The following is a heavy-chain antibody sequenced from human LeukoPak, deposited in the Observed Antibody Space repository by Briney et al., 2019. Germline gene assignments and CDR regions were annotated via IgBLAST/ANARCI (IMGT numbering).Heavy chain of an antibody. CDR1: GFTFSSYA. D-gene: IGHD3-10*01. V-gene: IGHV3-30*04. J-gene: IGHJ4*02. CDR3: AKAFGSGSYLFAGYYYFGS. Sequence: GGSLRLSCAASGFTFSSYAMHWIRQAPGKGLEWVAVVSYEGSDKYYADSVKGRFTISRDNSMNTLYLQMNSLRAEDTAVYYCAKAFGSGSYLFAGYYYFGSWGPGTLVTVSS. CDR2: VSYEGSDK.